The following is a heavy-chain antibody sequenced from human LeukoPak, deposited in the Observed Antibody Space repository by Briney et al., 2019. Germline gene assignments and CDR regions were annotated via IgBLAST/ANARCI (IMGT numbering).Heavy chain of an antibody. CDR3: AREVGICSGGSCYFRFDF. V-gene: IGHV3-7*01. Sequence: GGSLRLSCAASGFTFSTYGRNWVGRAPGRGREGVAKIKQDGSEKYYVDSVKGRFTISRDNAKNSLYLQMDSLRAEDTAVYYCAREVGICSGGSCYFRFDFWGQGTLVTVSS. D-gene: IGHD2-15*01. CDR2: IKQDGSEK. J-gene: IGHJ4*02. CDR1: GFTFSTYG.